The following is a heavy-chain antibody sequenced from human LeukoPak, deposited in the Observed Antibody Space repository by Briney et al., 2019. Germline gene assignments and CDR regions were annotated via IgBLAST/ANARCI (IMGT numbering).Heavy chain of an antibody. CDR2: IKQDGSEK. D-gene: IGHD3-22*01. V-gene: IGHV3-7*01. CDR1: GFTFSSYW. Sequence: GGSLRLSCAASGFTFSSYWMSWVRQAPGKGLEWVANIKQDGSEKYYVDSVKGRFTISRDNAKNSLYLQMNSLRAEDTAVYYCAPYDSSGYSDYWGQGTLVTVSS. CDR3: APYDSSGYSDY. J-gene: IGHJ4*02.